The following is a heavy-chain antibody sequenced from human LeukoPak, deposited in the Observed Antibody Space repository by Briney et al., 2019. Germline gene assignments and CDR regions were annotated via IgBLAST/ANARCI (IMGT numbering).Heavy chain of an antibody. Sequence: GGSLRLSCTASGFTFSAYAMSWVRHAPGKGLEWVSAIRGSGTFTYYADSVKSRFTISRDNSKNTLYLQMNSLRAEDTAVYYCATAPLKQLDPTPARYYYMDVWGKGTTVTVSS. CDR1: GFTFSAYA. CDR2: IRGSGTFT. J-gene: IGHJ6*03. D-gene: IGHD6-13*01. V-gene: IGHV3-23*01. CDR3: ATAPLKQLDPTPARYYYMDV.